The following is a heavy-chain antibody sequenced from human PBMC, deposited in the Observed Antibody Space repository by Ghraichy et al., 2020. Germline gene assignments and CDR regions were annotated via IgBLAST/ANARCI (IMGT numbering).Heavy chain of an antibody. Sequence: GGSLRLSCAASGFTFSSYSMNWVRQAPGKGLEWVSSISSSSSYIYYADSVKGRFTISRDNAKNSLYLQMNSLRAEDTAVYYCARDDGPGYCSSTSCPHGGYYYYGMDVWGLGTTVTVSS. V-gene: IGHV3-21*01. CDR2: ISSSSSYI. CDR3: ARDDGPGYCSSTSCPHGGYYYYGMDV. J-gene: IGHJ6*02. D-gene: IGHD2-2*01. CDR1: GFTFSSYS.